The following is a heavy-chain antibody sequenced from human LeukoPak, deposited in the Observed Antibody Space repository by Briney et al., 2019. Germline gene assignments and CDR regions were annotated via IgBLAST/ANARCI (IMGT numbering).Heavy chain of an antibody. CDR3: ARVPGYCSGGSCYSGDWYFDL. Sequence: PGGSLRLSCAASGFTVSSNYMSWVRQAPGKGLEWVSVIYSGGSTYYADSVKGRFTISRDNSKNTLYLQMNSLRAEDTAVYYCARVPGYCSGGSCYSGDWYFDLWGRGTLVTVSS. J-gene: IGHJ2*01. CDR2: IYSGGST. V-gene: IGHV3-53*01. CDR1: GFTVSSNY. D-gene: IGHD2-15*01.